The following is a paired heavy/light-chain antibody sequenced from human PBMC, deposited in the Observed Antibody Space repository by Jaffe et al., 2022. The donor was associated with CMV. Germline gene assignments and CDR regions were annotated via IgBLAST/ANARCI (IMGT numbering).Heavy chain of an antibody. CDR1: GYKFTDYG. CDR2: ISTYGDNI. CDR3: ARAMGAAIACDI. J-gene: IGHJ3*02. Sequence: QVLLVQSGAEVKKPGASVKVSCKASGYKFTDYGFNWVRQAPGQGLEWMGWISTYGDNIHYEQKLQDRVTMTTDASTNTAYMEVRSLRSDDTAVYYCARAMGAAIACDIWGQGTMVTVSS. V-gene: IGHV1-18*01. D-gene: IGHD1-26*01.
Light chain of an antibody. J-gene: IGLJ3*02. CDR2: GNT. CDR1: SSNIGGGYD. V-gene: IGLV1-40*01. Sequence: QSVLTQPPSVSGAPGQRVTISCTGSSSNIGGGYDVHWYQHLPGTVPKLLIYGNTNRPSGVPDRFSGSKSGTSASLAITGLQAADEADYYCHSYDSSLRGSVFGGGTKLTVL. CDR3: HSYDSSLRGSV.